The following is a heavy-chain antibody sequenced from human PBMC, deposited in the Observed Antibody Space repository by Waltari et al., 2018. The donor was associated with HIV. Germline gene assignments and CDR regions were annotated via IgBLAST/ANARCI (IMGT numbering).Heavy chain of an antibody. V-gene: IGHV3-33*06. CDR1: GFTFKSYG. J-gene: IGHJ5*02. CDR2: IWYDGTEK. Sequence: QVQLVESGGGVVQPGRSLRLSCATSGFTFKSYGRKGVRQAPGKGLEWVAVIWYDGTEKYYVDSVKGRFVISRDNSKNTLYLQMNSLRPEDTAMYYCAKDANTFHEFGPNWLDPWGQGTLVSVSS. CDR3: AKDANTFHEFGPNWLDP. D-gene: IGHD3-10*01.